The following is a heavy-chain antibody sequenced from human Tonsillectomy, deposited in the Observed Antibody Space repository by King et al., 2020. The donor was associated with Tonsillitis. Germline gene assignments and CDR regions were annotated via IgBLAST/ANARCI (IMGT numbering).Heavy chain of an antibody. Sequence: VQLQESGPGLVKPSETLSLTCTVSGGSISSYYWSWIRQPPGKGLEWIGYIYYSGSTNYNPSLKSRVTISVDTSKNQFSLKLSSVTAADTAVYYCARAERHSSGWYDPYFDYWGQGTLVTVSS. J-gene: IGHJ4*02. D-gene: IGHD6-19*01. CDR3: ARAERHSSGWYDPYFDY. CDR1: GGSISSYY. V-gene: IGHV4-59*01. CDR2: IYYSGST.